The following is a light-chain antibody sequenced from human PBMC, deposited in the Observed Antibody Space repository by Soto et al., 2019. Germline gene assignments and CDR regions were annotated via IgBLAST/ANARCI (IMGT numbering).Light chain of an antibody. J-gene: IGKJ4*01. V-gene: IGKV3-11*01. CDR1: QSVSTY. CDR2: DAS. CDR3: QQRSIWPT. Sequence: EIVLTQFPATLSLSPGERATLSCRASQSVSTYLAWYQQKPGQAPRLLIHDASNRATGIPARFSGSGSGTDFTLTISNLEPEDFAVYYCQQRSIWPTFGGGTKVEIK.